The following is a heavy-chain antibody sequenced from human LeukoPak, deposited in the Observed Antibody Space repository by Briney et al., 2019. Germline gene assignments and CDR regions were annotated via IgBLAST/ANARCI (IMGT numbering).Heavy chain of an antibody. CDR3: AKDLEMGYYDSSPNWFDP. D-gene: IGHD3-22*01. J-gene: IGHJ5*02. Sequence: PGGSLRLSCAASGFTFSSYAMSWVRQAPGKGLEWVSAISGSGGSTYYADSVKGRFTISRDNSKNTLYLQMNSLRAEDTAVYYCAKDLEMGYYDSSPNWFDPWGQGTLVTVSS. CDR2: ISGSGGST. CDR1: GFTFSSYA. V-gene: IGHV3-23*01.